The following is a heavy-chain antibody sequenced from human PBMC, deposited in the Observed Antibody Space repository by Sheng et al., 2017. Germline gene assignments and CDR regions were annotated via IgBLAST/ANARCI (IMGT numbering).Heavy chain of an antibody. CDR2: IYYTGST. CDR1: VAPSVVTT. CDR3: ANTEYRDNGGMDY. V-gene: IGHV4-59*11. Sequence: QVQLQESGPGLVKAFGGPCPSPAVSLVAPSVVTTGAGSGSPPGKGLEWIGYIYYTGSTDYNPSPSRVESPYHRHVQEPKFSLRLSSVTAADTAVYYCANTEYRDNGGMDYWGQGTLVTVSS. J-gene: IGHJ4*02. D-gene: IGHD3-16*02.